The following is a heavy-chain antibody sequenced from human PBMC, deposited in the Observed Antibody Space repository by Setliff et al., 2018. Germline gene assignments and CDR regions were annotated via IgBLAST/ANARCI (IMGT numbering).Heavy chain of an antibody. CDR2: INTNTGNP. CDR3: ARASRFGTTVYRGSYYMDV. D-gene: IGHD4-4*01. J-gene: IGHJ6*03. V-gene: IGHV7-4-1*02. CDR1: GYTFIDYA. Sequence: ASVKVSCKASGYTFIDYAMSWMRQAPGQGLEWMGWINTNTGNPSYAQGFTGRFVFSLDTSVSTAYLQISSLKAEDTAVYYCARASRFGTTVYRGSYYMDVWGKGTTVTVSS.